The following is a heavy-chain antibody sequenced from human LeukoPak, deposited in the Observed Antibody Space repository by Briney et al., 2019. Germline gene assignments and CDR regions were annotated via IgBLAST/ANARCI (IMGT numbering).Heavy chain of an antibody. CDR2: IYYSGST. V-gene: IGHV4-30-4*08. CDR1: GYSISSGYY. D-gene: IGHD6-19*01. CDR3: ARGSDSSDGY. Sequence: KPSETLSLTCAVSGYSISSGYYWGWIRQPPGKGLEWIGYIYYSGSTYYNPSLKSRVTISVDTSKNQFSLKLSSVTAADTAVYYCARGSDSSDGYWGQGTLVTVSS. J-gene: IGHJ4*02.